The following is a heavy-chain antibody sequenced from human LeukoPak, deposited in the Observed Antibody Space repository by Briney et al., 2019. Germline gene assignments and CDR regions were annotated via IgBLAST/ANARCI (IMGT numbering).Heavy chain of an antibody. CDR2: ISTTGSTI. V-gene: IGHV3-48*02. D-gene: IGHD2-2*01. CDR1: GFIFSSYS. Sequence: GGSLRLSCAASGFIFSSYSMNWVRQAPGKGLEWVSYISTTGSTIYYADSVKGRFTISRDNAKNSLYLQMNSLRDEDTAVYYCACTRYCSSTSCYSWNYWGQGTLVTVSS. J-gene: IGHJ4*02. CDR3: ACTRYCSSTSCYSWNY.